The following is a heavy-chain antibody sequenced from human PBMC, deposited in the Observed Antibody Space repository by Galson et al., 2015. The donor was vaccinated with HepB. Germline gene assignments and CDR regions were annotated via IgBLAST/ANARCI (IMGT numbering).Heavy chain of an antibody. CDR3: ARGEAYYYMDV. D-gene: IGHD1-26*01. J-gene: IGHJ6*03. CDR1: GYTFTSYA. V-gene: IGHV1-69*10. CDR2: IIPILGIA. Sequence: SVKVSCKASGYTFTSYAISWVRQAPGQGLEWMGGIIPILGIANYAQKFQGRVTITADKSTSTAYMELSSLRSEDTAVYYCARGEAYYYMDVWGKGTTVTVSS.